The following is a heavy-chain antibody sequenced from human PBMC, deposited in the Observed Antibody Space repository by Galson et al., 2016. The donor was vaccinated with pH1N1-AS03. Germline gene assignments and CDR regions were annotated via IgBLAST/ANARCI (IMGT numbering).Heavy chain of an antibody. CDR3: AREYFYTMDV. Sequence: SLRLSCAASGFTFRNYWMAWVRQAPGKGLEWVAMINPDGSDKNYVDSVKGRFTISRDNAKNSLFLQMNSLRAEDTAVYYCAREYFYTMDVWGQGTTVTVSS. CDR2: INPDGSDK. J-gene: IGHJ6*02. CDR1: GFTFRNYW. V-gene: IGHV3-7*01.